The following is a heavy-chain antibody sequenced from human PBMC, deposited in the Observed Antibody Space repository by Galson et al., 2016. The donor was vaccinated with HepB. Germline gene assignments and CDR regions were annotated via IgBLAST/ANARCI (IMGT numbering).Heavy chain of an antibody. D-gene: IGHD3-16*01. CDR1: GFAFSNYY. CDR2: ISSIGGSI. CDR3: AREGRGAYSNTIDS. V-gene: IGHV3-11*04. Sequence: SLRLSCAASGFAFSNYYMSWIRQAPGKGLEWISYISSIGGSIHYADSVEGRFTISRDNAKNSLYLQMYSLRAEDTAVYYCAREGRGAYSNTIDSWGQGTLVTVSS. J-gene: IGHJ4*02.